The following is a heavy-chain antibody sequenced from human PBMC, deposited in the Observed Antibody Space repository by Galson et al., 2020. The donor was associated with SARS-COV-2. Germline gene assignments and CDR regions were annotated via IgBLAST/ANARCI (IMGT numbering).Heavy chain of an antibody. CDR3: ARDKEPVAGSPPAY. D-gene: IGHD6-19*01. J-gene: IGHJ4*02. CDR1: GFTFSDYA. CDR2: IGTHGVST. Sequence: GGSLRLSCAASGFTFSDYALHWVRQAPGKGLQYVSTIGTHGVSTYYTDSVKGRFTISRDNSKNTLYLQMGSLRPEDMAVYYCARDKEPVAGSPPAYWGQGTLVTVSS. V-gene: IGHV3-64*02.